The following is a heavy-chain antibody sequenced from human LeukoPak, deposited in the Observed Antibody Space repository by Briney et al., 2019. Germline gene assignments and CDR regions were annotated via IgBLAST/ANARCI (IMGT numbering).Heavy chain of an antibody. CDR1: GASISIGSYY. Sequence: PSETLSLTCTVSGASISIGSYYWSWIRQPPGKGLEWIGYFHYSRSTNYNPSLKSRVAISIGTSKNQFALKLSSVTAADTAVYYCARAVFAFDIWGQGTMVAVSP. J-gene: IGHJ3*02. CDR2: FHYSRST. CDR3: ARAVFAFDI. D-gene: IGHD3-16*01. V-gene: IGHV4-61*01.